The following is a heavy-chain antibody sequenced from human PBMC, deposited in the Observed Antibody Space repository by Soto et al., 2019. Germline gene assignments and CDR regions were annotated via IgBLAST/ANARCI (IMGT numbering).Heavy chain of an antibody. Sequence: EVQLVESGGGLVQPGRSLRLSCEASGFTFDDYVMHWVRQAPGKGLEWVSGITWNSGSIGYADSVKGRFIISRDNAKNSLYLQMNSLRADDTALYYCARDHSGSGASEADYWGQGTLVTVSS. D-gene: IGHD5-12*01. CDR1: GFTFDDYV. V-gene: IGHV3-9*01. CDR2: ITWNSGSI. J-gene: IGHJ4*02. CDR3: ARDHSGSGASEADY.